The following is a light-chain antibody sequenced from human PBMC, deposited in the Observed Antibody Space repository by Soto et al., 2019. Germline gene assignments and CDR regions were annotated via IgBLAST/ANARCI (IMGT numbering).Light chain of an antibody. V-gene: IGKV3D-15*01. CDR3: QQYNDCPLT. Sequence: EIVLTQSPATLSVSPGERVTLSCRASQSVSDNLAWYQQKPGQAPRLLIYGASIRATDIPARFSGSGSGTELSLTISSLQSEDVAVYYCQQYNDCPLTFGGGTKVEIK. CDR1: QSVSDN. J-gene: IGKJ4*01. CDR2: GAS.